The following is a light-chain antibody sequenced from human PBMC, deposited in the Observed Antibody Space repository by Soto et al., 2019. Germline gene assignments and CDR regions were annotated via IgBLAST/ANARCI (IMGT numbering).Light chain of an antibody. V-gene: IGKV1-6*01. J-gene: IGKJ1*01. CDR1: QDIRNE. CDR3: LQDYNYPRT. CDR2: AAS. Sequence: IQMTQSPSTLPASVGDRVTITCRASQDIRNELGWYQQRPGKAPKLLIYAASTLQSGVPSRFSASGSGTDFTLTISSLQPEDFATYYCLQDYNYPRTFGPGTKVDIK.